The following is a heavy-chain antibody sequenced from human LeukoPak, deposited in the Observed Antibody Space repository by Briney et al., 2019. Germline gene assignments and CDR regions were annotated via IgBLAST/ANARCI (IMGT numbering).Heavy chain of an antibody. Sequence: ASVKVSCKASGYTFTSNYIHWVRQAPGQGLEWMGMIYPRDGSTSYAQKFQGRVTVTRDTSTSTVHMELSGLGSEDTAVYYCARDQEGFDYWGQGTLVTASS. CDR3: ARDQEGFDY. J-gene: IGHJ4*02. CDR2: IYPRDGST. CDR1: GYTFTSNY. V-gene: IGHV1-46*01.